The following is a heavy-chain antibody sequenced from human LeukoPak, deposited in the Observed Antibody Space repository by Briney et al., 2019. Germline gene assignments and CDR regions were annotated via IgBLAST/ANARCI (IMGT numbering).Heavy chain of an antibody. CDR3: ARRRCSSTSCYTNLYYYYYYIDV. V-gene: IGHV3-30*02. CDR1: GFTFSSYG. CDR2: IRYDGSNK. Sequence: PGGSLRLSCAASGFTFSSYGMHWVRPAPGRGLEGVAFIRYDGSNKYYVDSVKGRFTISRDKSKNTLYLQMNSLSAEDTAVYYCARRRCSSTSCYTNLYYYYYYIDVWGKGITVTVSS. J-gene: IGHJ6*03. D-gene: IGHD2-2*02.